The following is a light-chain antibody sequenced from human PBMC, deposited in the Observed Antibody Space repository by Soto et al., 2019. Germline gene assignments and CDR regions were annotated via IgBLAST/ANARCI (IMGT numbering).Light chain of an antibody. CDR1: QGINNY. CDR2: AAS. CDR3: QNYNSAPRT. V-gene: IGKV1-27*01. Sequence: DIQIPQSPSSLSASVGDRVTITCRASQGINNYLAWYQQRPGKVPKLLIYAASTLQSGVPSRFRGSRSGTDFTLTITNXQPEDVATYNCQNYNSAPRTFGQGTKVDIK. J-gene: IGKJ1*01.